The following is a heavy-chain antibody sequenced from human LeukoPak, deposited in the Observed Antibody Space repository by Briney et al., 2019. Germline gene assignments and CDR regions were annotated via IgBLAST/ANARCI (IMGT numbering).Heavy chain of an antibody. CDR3: ARHGTISSESYFDY. J-gene: IGHJ4*02. D-gene: IGHD1-14*01. Sequence: SETLSLTCSVSGGSVSSYYWSWIRQSPGKGLEWIGYIHNSGRTNYNPSLKSRVTGFVDTSKDQVSLRLSSVTAADTAVYYCARHGTISSESYFDYWGQGALVTVSS. CDR2: IHNSGRT. CDR1: GGSVSSYY. V-gene: IGHV4-59*08.